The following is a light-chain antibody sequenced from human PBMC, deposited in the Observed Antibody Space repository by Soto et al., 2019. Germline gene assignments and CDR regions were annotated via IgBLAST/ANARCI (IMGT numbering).Light chain of an antibody. Sequence: QSALTQPPSASETPGQRVTISCSGSSSNIGSNHVYWYQHLPGTAPKLLIYGNSNRPSGVPDRFSGSKSGTSASLAITGLQAEDEADYYCQSYDSSLSGYVFGTGTKVTVL. CDR1: SSNIGSNH. CDR3: QSYDSSLSGYV. J-gene: IGLJ1*01. V-gene: IGLV1-40*01. CDR2: GNS.